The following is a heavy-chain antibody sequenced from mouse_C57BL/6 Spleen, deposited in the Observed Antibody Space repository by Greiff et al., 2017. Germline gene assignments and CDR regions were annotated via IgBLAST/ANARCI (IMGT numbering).Heavy chain of an antibody. CDR1: GYTFTSYG. J-gene: IGHJ2*01. V-gene: IGHV1-81*01. CDR2: IYPRSGNT. CDR3: ARWGTTAFFGY. Sequence: QVQLKESGAELARPGASVKLSCKASGYTFTSYGISWVKQRTGQGLEWIGEIYPRSGNTYYNEKFKGKATLTADKSSSTAYMELRSLTSEDSAVYFCARWGTTAFFGYWGQGTTLTVSS. D-gene: IGHD1-2*01.